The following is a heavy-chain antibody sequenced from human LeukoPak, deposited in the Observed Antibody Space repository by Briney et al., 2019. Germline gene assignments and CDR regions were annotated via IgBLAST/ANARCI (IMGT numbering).Heavy chain of an antibody. Sequence: GGSLRLSCAASGFTFTTYSMNWVRQAPGKGLEWVSSISSSSSYKYYADSVKGRFTIPRDNAKNSLYLQMNSLRAEDTAVYYCARDGGYYDILTGYLSPYFDYWGQGTLVTVSS. CDR3: ARDGGYYDILTGYLSPYFDY. CDR1: GFTFTTYS. V-gene: IGHV3-21*01. CDR2: ISSSSSYK. J-gene: IGHJ4*02. D-gene: IGHD3-9*01.